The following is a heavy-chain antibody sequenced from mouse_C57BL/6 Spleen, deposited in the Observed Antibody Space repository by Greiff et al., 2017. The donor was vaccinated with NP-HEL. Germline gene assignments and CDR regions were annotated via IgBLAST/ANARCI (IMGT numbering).Heavy chain of an antibody. J-gene: IGHJ1*03. CDR2: IYPGSGTT. CDR3: ARGGEYPHCYFDV. CDR1: GYSFTSYY. D-gene: IGHD5-2*01. Sequence: QVQLQQSGPELVKPGASVKISCKASGYSFTSYYIHWVKQRPGQGLEWIGWIYPGSGTTKYNEKFKGKATLTADTSSSTPYMQLSSLTSEDSAVYYCARGGEYPHCYFDVWGTGTTVTVSS. V-gene: IGHV1-66*01.